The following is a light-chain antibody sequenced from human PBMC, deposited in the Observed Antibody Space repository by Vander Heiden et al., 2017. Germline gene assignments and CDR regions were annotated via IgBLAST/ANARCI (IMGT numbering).Light chain of an antibody. CDR2: RAS. J-gene: IGKJ4*01. Sequence: EIVLTQSPRTLSLSPGETATLSCRASRGIISTYLTWYQHTPGQSPRLLIYRASTRATGVPDRFSGSGSGTDFTLSISRLEPEDFGVYYCHQSTRWPGTFGGGTKVEIK. CDR1: RGIISTY. CDR3: HQSTRWPGT. V-gene: IGKV3-20*01.